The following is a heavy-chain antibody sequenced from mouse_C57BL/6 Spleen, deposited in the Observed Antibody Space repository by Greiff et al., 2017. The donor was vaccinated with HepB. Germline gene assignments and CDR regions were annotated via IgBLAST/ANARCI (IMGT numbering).Heavy chain of an antibody. CDR3: ARGGTMVTTGLDY. D-gene: IGHD2-2*01. J-gene: IGHJ2*01. CDR1: GYTFTSYW. V-gene: IGHV1-69*01. Sequence: VQLQQPGAELVMPGASVKLSCKASGYTFTSYWMHWVKQRPGQGLEWIGEIDPSDSYTNYNQKFKGKSTLTVDKSSSTAYMQLSSLTSEDSAVYYCARGGTMVTTGLDYWGQGTTLTVSS. CDR2: IDPSDSYT.